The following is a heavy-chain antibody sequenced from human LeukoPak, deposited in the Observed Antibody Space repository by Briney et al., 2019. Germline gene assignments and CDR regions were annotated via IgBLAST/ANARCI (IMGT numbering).Heavy chain of an antibody. CDR3: TRYESGYYRFDS. D-gene: IGHD3-3*01. CDR1: GFTFSSYS. J-gene: IGHJ4*02. CDR2: IRSKAYGGTT. V-gene: IGHV3-49*04. Sequence: GGSLRLSCAASGFTFSSYSMNWVRQAPGKGLEWVGFIRSKAYGGTTEYAASVKGRFTISRDDSKTIAYLQMNSLKTEDTAVYYCTRYESGYYRFDSWGRGTLVTVSS.